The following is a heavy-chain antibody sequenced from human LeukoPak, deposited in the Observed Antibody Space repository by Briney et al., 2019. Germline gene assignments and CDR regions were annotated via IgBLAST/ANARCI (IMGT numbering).Heavy chain of an antibody. CDR2: IRYGGSNK. Sequence: GGSLRLSCAASGFTFSSYGMHWVRQAPGKGLEWVAFIRYGGSNKYYADSVKGRFTISRDNSKNTLYLQMNSLRAEDTAVYYCAKDLDSSGYYIFDYWGQGTLVTVSS. J-gene: IGHJ4*02. CDR1: GFTFSSYG. D-gene: IGHD3-22*01. V-gene: IGHV3-30*02. CDR3: AKDLDSSGYYIFDY.